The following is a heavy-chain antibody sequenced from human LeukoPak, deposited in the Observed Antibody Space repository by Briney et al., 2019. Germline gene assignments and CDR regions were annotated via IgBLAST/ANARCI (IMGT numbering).Heavy chain of an antibody. CDR3: ARQSGWGDYYCYGMDV. V-gene: IGHV4-59*08. Sequence: SETLSLTCTVSGGSISNYYWSWIRQPPGKGLEWIGYIFYRGSTNYNPSLKSRVTISVDTSKNQFSLKLRSVTAADTAVYYCARQSGWGDYYCYGMDVWGQGTTVTVSS. CDR2: IFYRGST. CDR1: GGSISNYY. J-gene: IGHJ6*02. D-gene: IGHD3-16*01.